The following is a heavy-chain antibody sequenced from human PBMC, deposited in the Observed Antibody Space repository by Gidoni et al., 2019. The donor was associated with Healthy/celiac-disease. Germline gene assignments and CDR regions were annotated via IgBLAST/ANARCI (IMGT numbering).Heavy chain of an antibody. CDR3: ASDTHSSSWYPFRERERNFDY. CDR1: GFTFSSYE. D-gene: IGHD6-13*01. J-gene: IGHJ4*02. V-gene: IGHV3-48*03. Sequence: EVQLVESGGGLVQPGGSLRLSCAASGFTFSSYEMNWVRQAPGKGLEWVSYISSSGSTIYYADSVKGRFTISRDNAKNSLYLQMNSLRAEDTAVYYCASDTHSSSWYPFRERERNFDYWGQGTLVTVSS. CDR2: ISSSGSTI.